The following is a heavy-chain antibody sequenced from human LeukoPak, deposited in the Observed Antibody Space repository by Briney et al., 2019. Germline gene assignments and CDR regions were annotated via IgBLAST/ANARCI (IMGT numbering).Heavy chain of an antibody. CDR1: GFTVSSNY. J-gene: IGHJ4*02. CDR3: ARAITMVRGVIVPSYFDY. V-gene: IGHV3-53*01. D-gene: IGHD3-10*01. Sequence: GGSLRLSCAASGFTVSSNYMSWVRQAPGKGLEWVSVIYSGGSTYYADSVKGRFTISRDNSKNTLYLQMNSLRAEDTAVYYCARAITMVRGVIVPSYFDYWGQGTLVTVSS. CDR2: IYSGGST.